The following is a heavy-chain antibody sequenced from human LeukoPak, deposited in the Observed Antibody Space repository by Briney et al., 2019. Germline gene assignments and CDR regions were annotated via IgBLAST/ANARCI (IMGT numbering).Heavy chain of an antibody. J-gene: IGHJ4*02. CDR3: ARQGNSDGTLLPYDY. D-gene: IGHD2-15*01. Sequence: GASVKVSCKASGYTFTGYYMHWVRQAPGQGLEWMGWINPNSGGTNYAQKFQGRVTMTRDTSISTAYMELSRLRSDDTAVCYCARQGNSDGTLLPYDYWGQGTLVTVSS. V-gene: IGHV1-2*02. CDR1: GYTFTGYY. CDR2: INPNSGGT.